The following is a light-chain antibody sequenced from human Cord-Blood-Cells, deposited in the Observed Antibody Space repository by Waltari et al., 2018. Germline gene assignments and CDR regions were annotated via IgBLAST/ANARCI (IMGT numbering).Light chain of an antibody. Sequence: ETVLTQSPATLSLSPGEQATLSCRASQSATSYLAWYQQKPGQATRLLIYDASNRATGIPARFSGSGSGTDFTHTISSLEPEEFAVDYCQQRSNWPTFGPGTKVDIK. J-gene: IGKJ3*01. CDR1: QSATSY. CDR3: QQRSNWPT. CDR2: DAS. V-gene: IGKV3-11*01.